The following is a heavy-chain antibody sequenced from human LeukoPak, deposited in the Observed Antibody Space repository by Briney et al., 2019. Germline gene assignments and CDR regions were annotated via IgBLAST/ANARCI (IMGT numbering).Heavy chain of an antibody. CDR1: GYTFTNYT. CDR3: TRYPTISGHYYFDY. J-gene: IGHJ4*02. CDR2: INTYNGDA. Sequence: ASVKVSCKAFGYTFTNYTISWVRQAPGQGFEWLGWINTYNGDAKYPLNIQGRVSLTTDTFTSTAYMELWSLRPDDTAVYYCTRYPTISGHYYFDYWGQGTLVTVSS. V-gene: IGHV1-18*01. D-gene: IGHD2/OR15-2a*01.